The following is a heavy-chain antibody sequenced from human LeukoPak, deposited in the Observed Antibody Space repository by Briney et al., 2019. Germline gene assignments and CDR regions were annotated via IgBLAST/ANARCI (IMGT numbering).Heavy chain of an antibody. CDR2: IKQDGSEK. CDR3: ARGISGWYPNWFDP. CDR1: GFTFRTYG. J-gene: IGHJ5*02. V-gene: IGHV3-7*04. D-gene: IGHD6-19*01. Sequence: GRSLRLSCSASGFTFRTYGMNWVRQAPGKGLEWVANIKQDGSEKYYVDSVKGRFTISRDNAKNSLYLQMNSLRAEDTAVYYCARGISGWYPNWFDPWGQGTLVTVSS.